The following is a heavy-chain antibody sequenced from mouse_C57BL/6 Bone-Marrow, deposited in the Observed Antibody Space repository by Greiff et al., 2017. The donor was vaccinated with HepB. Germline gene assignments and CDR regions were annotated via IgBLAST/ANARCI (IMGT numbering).Heavy chain of an antibody. V-gene: IGHV3-6*01. CDR2: ISYDGSN. CDR1: GYSITSGYY. D-gene: IGHD2-4*01. J-gene: IGHJ4*01. CDR3: ARPGDYDGYAMDY. Sequence: EVQLVESGPGLVKPSQSLSLTCSVTGYSITSGYYWNWIRQFPGNKLEWMGYISYDGSNNYNPSLKNRISITRDTSKNQFFLKLNSVTTEDTATYYCARPGDYDGYAMDYWGQGTSVTVSS.